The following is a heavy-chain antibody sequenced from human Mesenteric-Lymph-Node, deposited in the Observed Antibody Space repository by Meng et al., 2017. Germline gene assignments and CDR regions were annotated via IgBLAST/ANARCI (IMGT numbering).Heavy chain of an antibody. CDR1: GASFSANY. CDR2: IFHDGST. Sequence: QVQLQQWGAGLLKPSETLSLHCGVYGASFSANYWSWVRQPPGKXLEWVGEIFHDGSTNYNPSLKSRLTISVDTSRNQFSLKMTSVTAADTAVYYCASARWDHWGQGTLVTVSS. V-gene: IGHV4-34*12. D-gene: IGHD4-23*01. CDR3: ASARWDH. J-gene: IGHJ4*02.